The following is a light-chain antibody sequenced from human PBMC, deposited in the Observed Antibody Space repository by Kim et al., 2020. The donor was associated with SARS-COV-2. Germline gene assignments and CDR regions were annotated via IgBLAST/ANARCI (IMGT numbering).Light chain of an antibody. J-gene: IGKJ1*01. CDR3: KQYDVWPPWT. V-gene: IGKV3-15*01. CDR1: QTVSTN. CDR2: GAS. Sequence: EIVMTQSPATLSVSRGERATLSCRASQTVSTNVAWYQQISDQAPRLLIYGASTRAIGIPARFSGRGSGTEFTLTISGLQSEDFAVYYCKQYDVWPPWTFGQGTKVDIK.